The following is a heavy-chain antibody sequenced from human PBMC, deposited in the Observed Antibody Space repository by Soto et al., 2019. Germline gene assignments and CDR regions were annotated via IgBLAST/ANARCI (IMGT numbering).Heavy chain of an antibody. CDR3: ARGGVGDYVSRHYYYYGMDV. Sequence: PSETLSLTCAVSGGSISSSNWWSWVRQPPGKGLEWIGEIYHSGSTNYNPSLKSRVTISVDTSKNQFSLKLSSVTAADTAVYYCARGGVGDYVSRHYYYYGMDVWGQGTTVTVSS. CDR2: IYHSGST. V-gene: IGHV4-4*02. D-gene: IGHD4-17*01. J-gene: IGHJ6*02. CDR1: GGSISSSNW.